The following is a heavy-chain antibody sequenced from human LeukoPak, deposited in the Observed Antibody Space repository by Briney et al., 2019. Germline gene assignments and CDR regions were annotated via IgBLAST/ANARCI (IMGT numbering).Heavy chain of an antibody. V-gene: IGHV4-59*01. Sequence: PSETLSLTCTVSGGSISGFHWSWIRQPPGKGLEWIGSIYCSGSTNYNPSLKSRVTISVDTSRDQFSLKLSSVTAADTAVYCCARNPYYYDSSGLFDIWGQGTMVTVSS. CDR2: IYCSGST. D-gene: IGHD3-22*01. J-gene: IGHJ3*02. CDR1: GGSISGFH. CDR3: ARNPYYYDSSGLFDI.